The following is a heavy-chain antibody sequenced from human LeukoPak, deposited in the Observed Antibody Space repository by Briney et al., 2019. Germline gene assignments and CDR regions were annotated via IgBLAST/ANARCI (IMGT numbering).Heavy chain of an antibody. CDR1: GFTFEDYA. CDR3: AKGNPDLYSSSWDY. CDR2: VTWNSVTI. V-gene: IGHV3-9*01. Sequence: GRSLRLSCAGSGFTFEDYAMHWVRQAPGKGLEWVSGVTWNSVTIHYADSVKGRFTISRDNAKSSLYLQMDSLRAEDTALYYCAKGNPDLYSSSWDYWGQGTLATVSS. D-gene: IGHD6-6*01. J-gene: IGHJ4*02.